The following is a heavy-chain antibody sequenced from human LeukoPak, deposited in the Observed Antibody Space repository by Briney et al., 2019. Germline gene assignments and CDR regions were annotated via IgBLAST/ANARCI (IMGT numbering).Heavy chain of an antibody. J-gene: IGHJ4*02. CDR3: ARFRTLTTHFDY. V-gene: IGHV4-39*01. CDR2: IYYSGNT. CDR1: SGSISSSSHH. Sequence: SETLSLTCTVSSGSISSSSHHWTWIRQPPGKGLEWIGSIYYSGNTYYNPSLKSRVTISVDTSKNQFSLKLTSVTAADTAVYYCARFRTLTTHFDYWDQGTLVTVSS. D-gene: IGHD4-11*01.